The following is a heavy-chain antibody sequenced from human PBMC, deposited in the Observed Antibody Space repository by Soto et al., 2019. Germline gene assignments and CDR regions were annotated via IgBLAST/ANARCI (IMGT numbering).Heavy chain of an antibody. CDR1: GFTFSDHH. D-gene: IGHD1-26*01. CDR3: AVVGATRAY. V-gene: IGHV3-72*01. Sequence: PGGSLRLSCAASGFTFSDHHMDWVRQAPGKGLEWVGRTRNKGNSYTTEYAASVKGRFTISRDESNNSLYLQMNRLKTGDTAVYYCAVVGATRAYWGQGTLVTVSS. J-gene: IGHJ4*02. CDR2: TRNKGNSYTT.